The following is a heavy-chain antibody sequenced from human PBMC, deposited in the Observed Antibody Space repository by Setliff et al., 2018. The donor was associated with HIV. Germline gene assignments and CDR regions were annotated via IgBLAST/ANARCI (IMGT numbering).Heavy chain of an antibody. CDR2: VKQDGTET. Sequence: PGGSLRLSCAASGFRFRSYWMSWVCQAPGKGLESVANVKQDGTETLYVDSVKGRFTISRDNANNLVYLQMNSLRAEDTAVYYCARVGVGATVFFDYWGQGTLVTVSS. D-gene: IGHD1-26*01. CDR1: GFRFRSYW. CDR3: ARVGVGATVFFDY. V-gene: IGHV3-7*01. J-gene: IGHJ4*02.